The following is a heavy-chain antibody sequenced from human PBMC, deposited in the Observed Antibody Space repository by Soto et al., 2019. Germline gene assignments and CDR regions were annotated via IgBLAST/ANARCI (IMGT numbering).Heavy chain of an antibody. J-gene: IGHJ4*02. D-gene: IGHD5-12*01. CDR3: ATQLRDGYNYYFDY. CDR1: GITFSSYA. CDR2: IRGSGGYT. V-gene: IGHV3-23*01. Sequence: PGGSLRLSCAASGITFSSYAMSWVRQAPGKGLEWVSTIRGSGGYTYNADSVKGRFTISRDNSKNTLYLQMNSLRAEDTAVYYCATQLRDGYNYYFDYWGQGTLVTVSS.